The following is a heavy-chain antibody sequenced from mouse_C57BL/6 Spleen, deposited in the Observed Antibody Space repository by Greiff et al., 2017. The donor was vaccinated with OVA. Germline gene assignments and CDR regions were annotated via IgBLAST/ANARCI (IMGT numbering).Heavy chain of an antibody. D-gene: IGHD3-2*02. Sequence: DVMLVESGGGLVKPGGSLKLSCAASGFTFSSYTMSWVRQTPEKRLEWVATISGGGGNTYYPDSVKGRFTISRDNAKNTLYLQMSSLRSEDTALYYCARQDSSGFDYWGQGTTLTVSS. V-gene: IGHV5-9*01. CDR3: ARQDSSGFDY. J-gene: IGHJ2*01. CDR2: ISGGGGNT. CDR1: GFTFSSYT.